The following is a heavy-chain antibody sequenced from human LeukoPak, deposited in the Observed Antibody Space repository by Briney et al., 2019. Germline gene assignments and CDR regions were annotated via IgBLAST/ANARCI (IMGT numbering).Heavy chain of an antibody. D-gene: IGHD6-6*01. CDR1: GGSISSSNW. CDR3: AIRPRRYSSSSFDY. V-gene: IGHV4-4*02. Sequence: SETLSLTCAVSGGSISSSNWWSWVRPPPRKGLEWIGEIYHSGSTNYNPSLKSRVTISVDKSKNQFSLKLTSVTAADTAVYYCAIRPRRYSSSSFDYWGQGTLVTVSS. CDR2: IYHSGST. J-gene: IGHJ4*02.